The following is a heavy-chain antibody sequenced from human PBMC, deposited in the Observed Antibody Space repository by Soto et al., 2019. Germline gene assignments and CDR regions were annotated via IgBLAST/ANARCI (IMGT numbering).Heavy chain of an antibody. Sequence: SETLSLTCAVSGGSISTYYWSWIRQPPGKGLEWLGYIFYTGSTDYNPSLKGRVTISLDTSKNQFSLKLTSVTAADTAVYYCARLNRGTYDYWGQGALVTVSS. CDR2: IFYTGST. J-gene: IGHJ4*02. V-gene: IGHV4-59*01. CDR1: GGSISTYY. CDR3: ARLNRGTYDY.